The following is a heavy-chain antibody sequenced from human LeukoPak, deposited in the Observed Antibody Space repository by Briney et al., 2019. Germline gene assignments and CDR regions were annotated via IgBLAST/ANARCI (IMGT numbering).Heavy chain of an antibody. Sequence: PGRSLRLSCTASGFTFGDYAMSWVRQAPGKGLEWVGFIRSKAYGGTTEYAASVKGRFTISRDDSKSIAYLQMNSLKTEDTAVYYCTRGLLLDYYMDVWGKGTTVTVSS. CDR2: IRSKAYGGTT. D-gene: IGHD3-16*01. CDR1: GFTFGDYA. V-gene: IGHV3-49*04. CDR3: TRGLLLDYYMDV. J-gene: IGHJ6*03.